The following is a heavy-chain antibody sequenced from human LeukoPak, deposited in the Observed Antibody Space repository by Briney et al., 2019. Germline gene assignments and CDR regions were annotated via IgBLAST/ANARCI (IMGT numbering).Heavy chain of an antibody. Sequence: ASVKVSCKASGYTFTGYYMHWVRQARGQGLEWMGRINPNSGGTNYAQKFQGRVTMTRDASISTAYMELSRLRSDDTAVYYCARVEMATIEDYWGQGTLVTVSS. D-gene: IGHD5-24*01. V-gene: IGHV1-2*06. CDR3: ARVEMATIEDY. CDR1: GYTFTGYY. J-gene: IGHJ4*02. CDR2: INPNSGGT.